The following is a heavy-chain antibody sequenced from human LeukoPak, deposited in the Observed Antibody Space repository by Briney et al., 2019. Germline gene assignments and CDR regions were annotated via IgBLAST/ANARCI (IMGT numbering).Heavy chain of an antibody. CDR3: ARDRQFYYDSSGHQSVGYFDL. V-gene: IGHV1-69*13. CDR1: GYTFTSYY. CDR2: IIPIFGTA. D-gene: IGHD3-22*01. Sequence: VASVKVSCKASGYTFTSYYMHWVRQAPGQGLEWMGGIIPIFGTANYAQKFQGRVTITADESTSTAYMELSSLRSEDTAVYYCARDRQFYYDSSGHQSVGYFDLWGRGTLVTVSS. J-gene: IGHJ2*01.